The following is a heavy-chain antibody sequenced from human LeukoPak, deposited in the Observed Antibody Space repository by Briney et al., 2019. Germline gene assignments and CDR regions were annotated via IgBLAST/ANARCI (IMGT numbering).Heavy chain of an antibody. D-gene: IGHD3-22*01. CDR2: SNTGNRNT. CDR3: ARDISTYYYDSSGYYPTDY. CDR1: GYTFTRYA. V-gene: IGHV1-3*02. Sequence: ASVKVSCKASGYTFTRYAIRWVRQAPGQRLECMGWSNTGNRNTKYSQQFQGRVTITRDTSASTIYMKLSSLRSEDTAVYYCARDISTYYYDSSGYYPTDYWGQGTLVTVSS. J-gene: IGHJ4*02.